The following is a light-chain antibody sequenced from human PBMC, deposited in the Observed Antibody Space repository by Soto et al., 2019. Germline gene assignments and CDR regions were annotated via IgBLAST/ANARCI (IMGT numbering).Light chain of an antibody. CDR2: DAS. Sequence: EIVLTQSPGTLSLSPGERATLSCRASQSVSSSFLAWYQQKPGQAPRLLIYDASSRATGIPDRFSGSGSGTDFTLTISRLEPEDFAMYYCQQYGSSPITFGQGTRLEIK. V-gene: IGKV3-20*01. J-gene: IGKJ5*01. CDR1: QSVSSSF. CDR3: QQYGSSPIT.